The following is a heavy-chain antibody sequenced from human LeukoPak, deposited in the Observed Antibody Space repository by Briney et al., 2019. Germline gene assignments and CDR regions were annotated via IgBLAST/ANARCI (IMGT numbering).Heavy chain of an antibody. CDR2: ISGSESTK. J-gene: IGHJ4*02. CDR3: ARVAVITMIVVVIIGY. V-gene: IGHV3-11*04. D-gene: IGHD3-22*01. CDR1: GFTFSDFY. Sequence: PEGSLRLSCAGSGFTFSDFYMSWMRQPPGKGLEWVSYISGSESTKYYADSVKGRFTISRDNSKNTLYLQMNSLRAEDTAVYYCARVAVITMIVVVIIGYWGQGTLVTVSS.